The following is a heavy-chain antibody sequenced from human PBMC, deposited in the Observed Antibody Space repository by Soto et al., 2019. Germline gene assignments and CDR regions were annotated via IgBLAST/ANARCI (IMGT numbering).Heavy chain of an antibody. Sequence: QVPLVESGGGVVQPGRSLRLSCAASGFTFSSYAMHWVRQAPGKGLEWVAVISYDGSNKYYADSVKGRFTISRDNSKDTLYLQMNSLRAEDTAVYYCAREGLAVAARYYFDYWGQGTLVTVSS. D-gene: IGHD6-19*01. CDR2: ISYDGSNK. J-gene: IGHJ4*02. V-gene: IGHV3-30-3*01. CDR3: AREGLAVAARYYFDY. CDR1: GFTFSSYA.